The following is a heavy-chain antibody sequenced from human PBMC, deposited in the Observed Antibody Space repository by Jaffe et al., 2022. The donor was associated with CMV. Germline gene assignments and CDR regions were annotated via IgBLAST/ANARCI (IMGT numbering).Heavy chain of an antibody. D-gene: IGHD6-19*01. Sequence: EVQLVESGGGLVQPGRSLRLSCTASGFTFGDYAMSWVRQAPGKGLEWVGFIRSKAYGGTTEYAASVKGRFSISRDDSESIAYLQMNSLKTEDTAVYYCTRDLGQWLVCFDYWGQGTLVTVSS. CDR2: IRSKAYGGTT. CDR1: GFTFGDYA. CDR3: TRDLGQWLVCFDY. J-gene: IGHJ4*02. V-gene: IGHV3-49*04.